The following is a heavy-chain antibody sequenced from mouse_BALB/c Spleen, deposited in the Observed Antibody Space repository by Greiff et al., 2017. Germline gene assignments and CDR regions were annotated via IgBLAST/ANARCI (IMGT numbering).Heavy chain of an antibody. V-gene: IGHV2-9*02. CDR2: IWAGGST. CDR1: GFSLTSYG. CDR3: ARGGGHYWFAY. Sequence: VKLVESGPGLVAPSQSLSITCTVSGFSLTSYGVHWVRQPPGKGLEWLGVIWAGGSTNYNSALMSRLSISKDNSKSQVFLKMNSLQTDDTAMYYCARGGGHYWFAYWGQGTLVTVSA. J-gene: IGHJ3*01. D-gene: IGHD3-3*01.